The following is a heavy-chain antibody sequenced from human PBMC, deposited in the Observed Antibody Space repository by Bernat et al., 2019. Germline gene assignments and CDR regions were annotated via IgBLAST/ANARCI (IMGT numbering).Heavy chain of an antibody. CDR2: ISYDGSNK. J-gene: IGHJ6*02. Sequence: QVQLVESGGGVVQPGRSLRLSCAASGFTFSSYGMHWVRQAPGKGLEWVAVISYDGSNKYYADSVKGRFTISRDNSKNTLYLQMNSLRAEDTAVYYCAKDQRDYYYYGIDVWGQGTTVTVSS. CDR1: GFTFSSYG. V-gene: IGHV3-30*18. CDR3: AKDQRDYYYYGIDV.